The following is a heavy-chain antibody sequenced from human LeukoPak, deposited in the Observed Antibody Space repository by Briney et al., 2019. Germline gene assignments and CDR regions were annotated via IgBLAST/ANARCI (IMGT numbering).Heavy chain of an antibody. CDR2: ISASGRNT. CDR3: ANPITLVRGVIIGDY. CDR1: GFTFSSYA. J-gene: IGHJ4*02. V-gene: IGHV3-23*01. Sequence: GGSLRLSCAASGFTFSSYAMSWVRQAPGKGLEWVSVISASGRNTYYADSVKGRFNISRDNSKNTLYLQMNSLRAEDTAVYYCANPITLVRGVIIGDYRGQGTLVAVSS. D-gene: IGHD3-10*01.